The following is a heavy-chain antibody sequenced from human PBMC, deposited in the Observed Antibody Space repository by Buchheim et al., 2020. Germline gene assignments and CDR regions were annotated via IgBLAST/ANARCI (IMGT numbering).Heavy chain of an antibody. Sequence: QVHLVESGGALVKPGGSLRLSCAASGSTFSDSYMSWIRQAPGKGLEWVSYISSSGNTIYYADSVKGRFTISRDNAKNSLYLQMNSLSAEDTAVYYCAKDLISGYWGQGTL. CDR1: GSTFSDSY. CDR3: AKDLISGY. J-gene: IGHJ4*02. CDR2: ISSSGNTI. D-gene: IGHD3-10*01. V-gene: IGHV3-11*01.